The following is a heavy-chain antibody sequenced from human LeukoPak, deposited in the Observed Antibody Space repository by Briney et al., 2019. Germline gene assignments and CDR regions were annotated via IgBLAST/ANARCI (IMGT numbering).Heavy chain of an antibody. J-gene: IGHJ4*02. Sequence: SETLSLTCAVYGGSFSGYYWSWIRQPPGKGLEWIGEINHSGSTNYNPSLKSRVTISVDTSKNQFSLKLSSVTAADTAIYYCARVQNYFDSSGYYYGAHYFDYWGQGTLVTVSS. CDR3: ARVQNYFDSSGYYYGAHYFDY. CDR2: INHSGST. V-gene: IGHV4-34*01. CDR1: GGSFSGYY. D-gene: IGHD3-22*01.